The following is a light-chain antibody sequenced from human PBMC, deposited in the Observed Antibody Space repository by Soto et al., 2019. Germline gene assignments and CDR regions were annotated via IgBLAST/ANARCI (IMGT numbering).Light chain of an antibody. CDR3: QQYNDRPPIT. J-gene: IGKJ5*01. CDR2: DAS. V-gene: IGKV3-11*01. CDR1: QSVSTY. Sequence: EIVLTQSPATLSLSPGERATLSCRASQSVSTYLAWYQQKPGQAPRLPIYDASNRATGIPARFSGSGSGSEFTLTISGLQSEDFAVYYCQQYNDRPPITFGQGTRLEIK.